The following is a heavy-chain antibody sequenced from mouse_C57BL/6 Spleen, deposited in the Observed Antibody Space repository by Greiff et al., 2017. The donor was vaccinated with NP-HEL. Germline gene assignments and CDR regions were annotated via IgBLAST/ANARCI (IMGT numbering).Heavy chain of an antibody. CDR2: ISYDGSN. J-gene: IGHJ3*01. CDR1: GYSITSGYY. D-gene: IGHD2-3*01. CDR3: ARGIYDGYQAWFAY. Sequence: EVQLQESGPGLVKPSQSLSLTCSVTGYSITSGYYWNWIRQFPGNKLEWMGYISYDGSNNYNPSLKNRISITRDTSKNQFFLKLNSVTTEDTATYYCARGIYDGYQAWFAYWGQGTLVTVSA. V-gene: IGHV3-6*01.